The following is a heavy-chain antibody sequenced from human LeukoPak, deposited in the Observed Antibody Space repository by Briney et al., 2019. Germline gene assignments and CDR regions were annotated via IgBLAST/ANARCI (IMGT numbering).Heavy chain of an antibody. CDR3: ARKTVVGSYFDY. CDR1: GFTFSAYW. CDR2: IKQDGSDK. V-gene: IGHV3-7*03. J-gene: IGHJ4*02. D-gene: IGHD4-23*01. Sequence: GGSLRLSCAAAGFTFSAYWMSWVRQAPGKGLEWVANIKQDGSDKYYVDSVKGRFTISRDNAKNSLYLQMNSLRAEDTAVYYCARKTVVGSYFDYWGQGTPVTVSS.